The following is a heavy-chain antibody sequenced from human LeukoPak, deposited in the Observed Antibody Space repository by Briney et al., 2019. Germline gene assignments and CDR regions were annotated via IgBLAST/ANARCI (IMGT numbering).Heavy chain of an antibody. CDR3: ARDPNRSGPDFDC. Sequence: PGGSLRLSCAASRFTFRNYAMNWVRQAPGKGLEWVSGLSGSGDNTSYTDSVKGRFTISRDNSRNTLYLQMNSLRAEDTAIYYCARDPNRSGPDFDCWGQRTLVIVSS. J-gene: IGHJ4*02. CDR1: RFTFRNYA. CDR2: LSGSGDNT. D-gene: IGHD3-10*01. V-gene: IGHV3-23*01.